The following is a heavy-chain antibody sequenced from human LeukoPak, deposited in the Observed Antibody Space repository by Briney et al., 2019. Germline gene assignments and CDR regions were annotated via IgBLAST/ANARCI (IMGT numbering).Heavy chain of an antibody. D-gene: IGHD6-13*01. J-gene: IGHJ6*02. CDR2: INHSGST. V-gene: IGHV4-34*01. Sequence: SETLSLTCAVYGGSFSGYYWSWIRQPPGKGLEWIGEINHSGSTNYNPSLKSRVTISVDTSKNQFSLKLSSVTAADTAVYYCAKLAERTSSSWYYYYYYGMDVWGQGTTVTVSS. CDR3: AKLAERTSSSWYYYYYYGMDV. CDR1: GGSFSGYY.